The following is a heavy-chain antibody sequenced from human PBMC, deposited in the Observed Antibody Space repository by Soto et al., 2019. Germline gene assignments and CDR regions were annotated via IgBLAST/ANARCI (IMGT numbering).Heavy chain of an antibody. J-gene: IGHJ4*02. CDR1: GFTFITAW. Sequence: PGGSLRLSCAASGFTFITAWMNWVRQAPGKGLEWVGYIRSKSFGGTTEYAASVKGRFTISRDDSKSIAYLQMDSLETEDTAVYYCTRRQYLDYWGQGILVTVSS. V-gene: IGHV3-49*04. CDR2: IRSKSFGGTT. CDR3: TRRQYLDY.